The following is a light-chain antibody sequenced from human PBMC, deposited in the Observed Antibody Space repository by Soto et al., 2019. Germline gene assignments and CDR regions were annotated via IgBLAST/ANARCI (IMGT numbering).Light chain of an antibody. V-gene: IGKV3-11*01. Sequence: EIVLTQSPATLSLSAGERATLSCGASQSVSSYLAWYQQKNGQAPRLLIYDASNRATGVPARFSGSVYGTDFNLTISSLETEDFAVYYCQQRSNWPLTFGGGTKVDIK. CDR3: QQRSNWPLT. J-gene: IGKJ4*01. CDR1: QSVSSY. CDR2: DAS.